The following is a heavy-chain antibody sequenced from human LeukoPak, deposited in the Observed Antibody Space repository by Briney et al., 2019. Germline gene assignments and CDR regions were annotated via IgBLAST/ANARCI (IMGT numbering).Heavy chain of an antibody. V-gene: IGHV3-30*18. CDR2: ISYDGSNK. J-gene: IGHJ6*02. D-gene: IGHD3-10*01. CDR1: GFTFSSYG. Sequence: GGSLRLSCAASGFTFSSYGMHWVRQAPGKGLEWVAVISYDGSNKYYVDSVKGRFTISRDNSKNTLYLQMNSLRAEDTAVYYCAKDGFPRRYYYYYGMDVWGQGTTVTVSS. CDR3: AKDGFPRRYYYYYGMDV.